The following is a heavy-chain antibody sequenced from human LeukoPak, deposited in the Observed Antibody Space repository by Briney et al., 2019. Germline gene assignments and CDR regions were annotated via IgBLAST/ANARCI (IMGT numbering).Heavy chain of an antibody. CDR1: KFTLSDLW. J-gene: IGHJ4*02. CDR2: INQDGSDK. CDR3: ARESTKVIPGH. D-gene: IGHD2/OR15-2a*01. V-gene: IGHV3-7*01. Sequence: GGSLRLSCAASKFTLSDLWMSWVRQAPGKGLEWVANINQDGSDKNYVDSVKGRFTISRDNAKNALYLQMNTLRAEDTAVYYCARESTKVIPGHWGQGTLVTVSS.